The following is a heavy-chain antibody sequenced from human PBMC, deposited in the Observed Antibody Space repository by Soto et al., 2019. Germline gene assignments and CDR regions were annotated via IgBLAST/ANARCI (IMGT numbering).Heavy chain of an antibody. CDR2: MNPNSGNT. CDR1: GYTFTSYD. CDR3: ARGLYYYYYMDV. J-gene: IGHJ6*03. Sequence: EASVKVSCKASGYTFTSYDINWVRQATGQGLEWMGWMNPNSGNTGYAQKFQGRVTMTRNTSISTAYMELSSLRSEDTAVYYCARGLYYYYYMDVWGKGTTVTVSS. V-gene: IGHV1-8*01.